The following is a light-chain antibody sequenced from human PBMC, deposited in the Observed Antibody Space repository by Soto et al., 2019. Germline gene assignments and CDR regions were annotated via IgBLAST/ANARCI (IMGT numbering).Light chain of an antibody. CDR3: SSYISIIPVYG. Sequence: QSALTQPASVSGSPGQSITISCTGSSSDVGSYKFVSWYQQHPGNAPKLMLYDVSNRPSGISNRFSGSTSGNTASLTISGLQAEDEADYYCSSYISIIPVYGFGTGTKVTVL. J-gene: IGLJ1*01. V-gene: IGLV2-14*01. CDR1: SSDVGSYKF. CDR2: DVS.